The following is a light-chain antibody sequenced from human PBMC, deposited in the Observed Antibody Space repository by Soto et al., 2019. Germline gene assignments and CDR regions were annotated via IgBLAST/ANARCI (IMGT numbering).Light chain of an antibody. J-gene: IGKJ5*01. CDR2: HAS. CDR3: QQRSNWPPIT. V-gene: IGKV3-11*01. CDR1: QSVSSY. Sequence: EIVLTQSPATLSLSPGERATLSCRASQSVSSYLAWYQQKPGQAPRLLIYHASNSATGIPARFSGSGSGTDFPLSISSLEPEDFAVYSCQQRSNWPPITFGQGTRLEIK.